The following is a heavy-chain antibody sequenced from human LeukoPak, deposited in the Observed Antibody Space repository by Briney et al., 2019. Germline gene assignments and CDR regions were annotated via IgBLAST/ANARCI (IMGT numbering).Heavy chain of an antibody. CDR1: GGSFSGYN. CDR3: ARVRAAGPVYRAGADY. V-gene: IGHV4-34*01. J-gene: IGHJ4*02. D-gene: IGHD6-13*01. CDR2: INHSGDT. Sequence: LGTLCLTCAASGGSFSGYNMSWVRQAPGEGLGWVSFINHSGDTHYNPSPKSRVSISVDTSKNQFTLNLSSATAADTAVYYCARVRAAGPVYRAGADYWGQGTLVTVSS.